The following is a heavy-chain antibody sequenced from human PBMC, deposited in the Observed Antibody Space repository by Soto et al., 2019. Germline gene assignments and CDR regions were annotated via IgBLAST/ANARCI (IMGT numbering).Heavy chain of an antibody. CDR2: IIPIFGTA. V-gene: IGHV1-69*13. D-gene: IGHD6-13*01. Sequence: ASVKVSCKASGGTFISYAISWVRQAPGQGLEWMGGIIPIFGTAHYAQKFQGRVTITAGESTSTAYMELSSLRSEDTAVYYCARRASDIAAHFDYWGQGTLVTVSS. J-gene: IGHJ4*02. CDR3: ARRASDIAAHFDY. CDR1: GGTFISYA.